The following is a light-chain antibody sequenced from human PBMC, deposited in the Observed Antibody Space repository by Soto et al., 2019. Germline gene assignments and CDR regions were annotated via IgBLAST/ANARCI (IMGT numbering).Light chain of an antibody. CDR1: SSEVGGYNY. J-gene: IGLJ2*01. V-gene: IGLV2-14*01. Sequence: QSALTQPASVSGSPGQSITISCTGTSSEVGGYNYVSWYQQHPGKAPKLMIYDVSNRPSGVSNRFSGSKSGNTASLTISGLQPEDEADYYCSSYTSSSTRVVFGGGTKLTVL. CDR2: DVS. CDR3: SSYTSSSTRVV.